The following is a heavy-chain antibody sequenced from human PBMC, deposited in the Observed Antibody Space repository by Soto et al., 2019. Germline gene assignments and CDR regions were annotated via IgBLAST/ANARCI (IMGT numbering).Heavy chain of an antibody. J-gene: IGHJ4*02. V-gene: IGHV3-23*01. D-gene: IGHD2-2*02. CDR3: AKESDIVVVPAAIGLFDY. Sequence: GGSLRLSCAASGFTFSSYAMSWVRQAPGKGLEWVSAISGSGGSTYYADSVKGRFTISRDNSKNTLYLQMNSLRAEDTAVYYCAKESDIVVVPAAIGLFDYWGQGTLVAVSS. CDR2: ISGSGGST. CDR1: GFTFSSYA.